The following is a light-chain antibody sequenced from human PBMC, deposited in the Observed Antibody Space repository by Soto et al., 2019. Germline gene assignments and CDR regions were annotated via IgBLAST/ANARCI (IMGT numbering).Light chain of an antibody. Sequence: EIVLTQSPAILSLSPGERATLSCRASQSVSSYLAWYQQKPGEAPRLLIYDASNRATGIPARFSGSGSGTDFTLTISSLEPEDFAVYYCHQRASWPLTFGQGTRLEIK. CDR2: DAS. CDR1: QSVSSY. V-gene: IGKV3-11*01. CDR3: HQRASWPLT. J-gene: IGKJ5*01.